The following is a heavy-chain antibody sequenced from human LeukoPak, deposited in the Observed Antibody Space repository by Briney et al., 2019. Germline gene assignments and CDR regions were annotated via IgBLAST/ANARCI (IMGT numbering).Heavy chain of an antibody. V-gene: IGHV1-2*04. J-gene: IGHJ3*02. CDR1: GYTFIGYQ. CDR2: INPNSGGT. D-gene: IGHD3-3*01. CDR3: ARDRARYLRFLERGNRPDAFDI. Sequence: ASVKVSCKASGYTFIGYQKHWVREAPGQGLEWMGWINPNSGGTNYAQKFQGWVTMTRDTSISTAYMELSRLRSDDTAVYYCARDRARYLRFLERGNRPDAFDIWGQGTMVAVSS.